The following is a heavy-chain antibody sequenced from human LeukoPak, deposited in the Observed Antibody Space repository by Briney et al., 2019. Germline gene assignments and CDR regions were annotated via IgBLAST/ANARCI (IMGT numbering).Heavy chain of an antibody. CDR1: RFTFRSYG. V-gene: IGHV3-30*02. Sequence: GGSLSLSCAASRFTFRSYGMHWVRPAPGKGVEWVAFIRYDGSNKYYADSVKGRFTISRDNSKNTLYLQMNSLRAEDTAVYFCARKALGYRLAYGDYWGQGAPVAVAS. CDR2: IRYDGSNK. J-gene: IGHJ4*02. CDR3: ARKALGYRLAYGDY. D-gene: IGHD5-12*01.